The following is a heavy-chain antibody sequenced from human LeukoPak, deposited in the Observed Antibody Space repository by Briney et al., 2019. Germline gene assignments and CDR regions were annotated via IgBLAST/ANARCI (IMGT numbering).Heavy chain of an antibody. Sequence: SETLSLTCTLSGGSISLYYWNWIRQPAGKGLEWIGLLHPSGSTTCNPSLESRVTMSLDTSNNQFSLNLTSVTAADTAVYYCATMFGDSSDFDHWGQGILVTVSS. CDR2: LHPSGST. CDR1: GGSISLYY. D-gene: IGHD3-10*02. V-gene: IGHV4-4*07. J-gene: IGHJ4*02. CDR3: ATMFGDSSDFDH.